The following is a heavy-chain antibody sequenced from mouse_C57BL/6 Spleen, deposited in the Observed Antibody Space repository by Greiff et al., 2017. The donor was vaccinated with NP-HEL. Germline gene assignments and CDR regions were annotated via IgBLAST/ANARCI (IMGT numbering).Heavy chain of an antibody. CDR3: ARSQTYGLPCFDY. CDR1: GFTFSDYG. Sequence: EVQGVESGGGLVKPGGSLKLSCAASGFTFSDYGMHWVRQAPEKGLEWVAYISSGSSTIYYAATVKGRFTISRDNAQNTLFLQMTSLRSEDTAMYDCARSQTYGLPCFDYLGQGTTLTVSS. J-gene: IGHJ2*01. V-gene: IGHV5-17*01. D-gene: IGHD1-2*01. CDR2: ISSGSSTI.